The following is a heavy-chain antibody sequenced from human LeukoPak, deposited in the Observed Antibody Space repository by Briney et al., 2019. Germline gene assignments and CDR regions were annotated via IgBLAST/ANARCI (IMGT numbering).Heavy chain of an antibody. V-gene: IGHV1-2*02. CDR3: ARGIAAAADKGGYYYYYGMDV. CDR1: GYTFTGYY. D-gene: IGHD6-13*01. Sequence: ASVKVSCKASGYTFTGYYMHWVRQAPGQGLEWMGWINPNSGGTNYAQKFQGRVTMTRDTSISTAYMELSRLRSDDTAVYYCARGIAAAADKGGYYYYYGMDVWGQGTTVTVSS. CDR2: INPNSGGT. J-gene: IGHJ6*02.